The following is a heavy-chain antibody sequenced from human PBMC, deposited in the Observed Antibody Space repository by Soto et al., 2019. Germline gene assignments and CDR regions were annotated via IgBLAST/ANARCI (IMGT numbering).Heavy chain of an antibody. J-gene: IGHJ6*02. Sequence: QVQLVESGGGVVQPGTSLRLSCAASGFTFSNYGMHWVSQTPGKGLEWVALILYDGSNKYYADSVKGRFTISRDNSKNTLYLKVSSMRAEDTAVYYCAKSRDAYNFYFYYGMDVWGQGTSVTVSS. CDR3: AKSRDAYNFYFYYGMDV. V-gene: IGHV3-30*18. D-gene: IGHD1-1*01. CDR1: GFTFSNYG. CDR2: ILYDGSNK.